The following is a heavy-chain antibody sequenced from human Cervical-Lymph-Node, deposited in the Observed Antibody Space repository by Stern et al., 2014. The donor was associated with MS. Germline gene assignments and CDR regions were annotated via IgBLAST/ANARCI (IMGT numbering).Heavy chain of an antibody. CDR1: GFTFRNYW. CDR3: TKDTYGPEDY. CDR2: INRDGTTI. Sequence: EVQLVESGGGLVQPGGSLRLSCVASGFTFRNYWMHWVRQGPGKGLGWVARINRDGTTITHPDSGKSRFTISRDNAKNTLYLQMNSLRVEDTAVYYCTKDTYGPEDYWGQGTSVTVSS. D-gene: IGHD3-10*01. J-gene: IGHJ4*02. V-gene: IGHV3-74*02.